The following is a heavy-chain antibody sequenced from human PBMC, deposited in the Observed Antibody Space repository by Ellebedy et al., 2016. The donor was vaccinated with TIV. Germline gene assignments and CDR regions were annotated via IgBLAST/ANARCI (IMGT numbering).Heavy chain of an antibody. CDR1: GFTFSSYS. V-gene: IGHV3-21*01. D-gene: IGHD6-6*01. CDR2: ISTSSSYI. J-gene: IGHJ4*02. Sequence: PGGSLRLSCAASGFTFSSYSMNWVRQVPGKGLEWVSSISTSSSYIYYADSVKGRFSISRDNAKNSLYLQMNSLRAEDTAVYYCARLPVSSSSHYWGQGTLVTVSS. CDR3: ARLPVSSSSHY.